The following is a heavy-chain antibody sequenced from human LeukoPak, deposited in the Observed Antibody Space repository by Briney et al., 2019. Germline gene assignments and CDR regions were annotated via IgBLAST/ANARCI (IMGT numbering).Heavy chain of an antibody. CDR1: GGTLSIYY. Sequence: SETLSLTCTVSGGTLSIYYWTWIRQPAGKGLEWIGRIYNSGSTNYNPYLKSRVTMLVDTSKNQFSLKLSSVTAADTAVYYCARGGGSNRSNNALDFWGQGTMVTVSS. J-gene: IGHJ3*01. CDR3: ARGGGSNRSNNALDF. D-gene: IGHD3-16*01. CDR2: IYNSGST. V-gene: IGHV4-4*07.